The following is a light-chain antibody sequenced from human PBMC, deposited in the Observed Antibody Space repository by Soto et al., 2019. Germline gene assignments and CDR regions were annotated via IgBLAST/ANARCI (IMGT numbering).Light chain of an antibody. Sequence: QSALTQPASVSGSPGQSITISCTRTSNDFGTYYFVSWYQQHPDKAPNLIIYDGTERPSGVSNRFSGSKSGNTASLTISGLQAEDEAHYYCCSYATYNMILGGGTKVTVL. V-gene: IGLV2-23*01. CDR1: SNDFGTYYF. CDR2: DGT. J-gene: IGLJ2*01. CDR3: CSYATYNMI.